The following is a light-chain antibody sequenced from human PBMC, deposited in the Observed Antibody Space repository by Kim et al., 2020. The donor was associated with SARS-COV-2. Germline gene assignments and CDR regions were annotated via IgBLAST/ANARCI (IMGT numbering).Light chain of an antibody. CDR1: QNVRKY. CDR3: QQRGGWPLT. Sequence: FTHGERAPPSCRTRQNVRKYIAWYHQKPGRAPRLLLYDASNRATGIPARFSGSGSGTDFTLTIRGLEPDDFGVYYCQQRGGWPLTFGGGTKVDIK. V-gene: IGKV3-11*01. J-gene: IGKJ4*01. CDR2: DAS.